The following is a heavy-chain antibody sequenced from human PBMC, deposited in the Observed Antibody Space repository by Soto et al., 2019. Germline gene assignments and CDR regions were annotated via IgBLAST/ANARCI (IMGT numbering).Heavy chain of an antibody. V-gene: IGHV3-33*01. CDR2: IWFDGSYK. J-gene: IGHJ4*02. CDR1: GFTFSTSG. D-gene: IGHD1-7*01. Sequence: QVQLVESGGGVVQPGRSLRLSCAASGFTFSTSGMHWVRQAPGKGLEWVAVIWFDGSYKDNTDSVKGRFTISRDNSKNTLYLQRSSLRAEDTAVYYCARGNWNSGYFDFWGQGTLVTVSS. CDR3: ARGNWNSGYFDF.